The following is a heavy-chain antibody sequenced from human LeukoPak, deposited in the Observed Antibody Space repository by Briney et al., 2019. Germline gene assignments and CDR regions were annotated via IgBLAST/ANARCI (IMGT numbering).Heavy chain of an antibody. CDR1: GGSISSYY. J-gene: IGHJ3*02. V-gene: IGHV4-59*01. D-gene: IGHD4-23*01. CDR2: IYYSGST. CDR3: ARLSRTVGRDAFDI. Sequence: SETQSLTCTVSGGSISSYYCSWIRQPPGKGLEWIGYIYYSGSTNYNPSLKSRVTISVDTSKNQSSLKLSSVTAADTAVYYCARLSRTVGRDAFDIWGQGTMVTVSS.